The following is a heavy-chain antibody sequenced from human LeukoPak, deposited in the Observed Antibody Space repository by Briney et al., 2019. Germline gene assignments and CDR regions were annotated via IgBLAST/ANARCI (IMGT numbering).Heavy chain of an antibody. D-gene: IGHD2-21*02. CDR3: ARESFGNCGGDCYSEYYFDY. Sequence: SVKVSCKASGGTFSSYAISWVRQAPGQGLEWMGRIIPILGIANYAQKFQGRVTITADKSTSTAYMELSSQRSEDTAVYYCARESFGNCGGDCYSEYYFDYWGQGTLVTVSS. CDR2: IIPILGIA. J-gene: IGHJ4*02. V-gene: IGHV1-69*04. CDR1: GGTFSSYA.